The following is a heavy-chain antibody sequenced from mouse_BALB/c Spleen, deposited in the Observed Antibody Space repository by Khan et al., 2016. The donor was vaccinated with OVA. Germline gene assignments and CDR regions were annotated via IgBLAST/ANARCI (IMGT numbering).Heavy chain of an antibody. D-gene: IGHD1-1*01. V-gene: IGHV3-2*02. CDR3: ARVYGGDFDY. CDR2: ISYSGNT. CDR1: GYSITSDYA. Sequence: EVQLQESGPGLVKPSQSLSLICTVTGYSITSDYAWNWIRQFPGNKLEWMGFISYSGNTKYNPSLKGRISITRDTSKNQFFLQLNSVTTEDTATYYCARVYGGDFDYWGQGTTLTVSS. J-gene: IGHJ2*01.